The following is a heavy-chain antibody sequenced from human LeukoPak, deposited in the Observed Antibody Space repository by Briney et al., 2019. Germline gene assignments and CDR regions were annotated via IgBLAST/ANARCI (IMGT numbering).Heavy chain of an antibody. CDR3: ASLTDIEAGAVRY. Sequence: GGSLRLSCAASGFTFSAYSMNWVRQAPGKGLEWVSSISSSSSYIYYADSVKGRFTISRDNAKNSLYLQMNSLRAEDTAVYYCASLTDIEAGAVRYWGQGTLVTVSS. J-gene: IGHJ4*02. CDR2: ISSSSSYI. V-gene: IGHV3-21*01. CDR1: GFTFSAYS. D-gene: IGHD1-26*01.